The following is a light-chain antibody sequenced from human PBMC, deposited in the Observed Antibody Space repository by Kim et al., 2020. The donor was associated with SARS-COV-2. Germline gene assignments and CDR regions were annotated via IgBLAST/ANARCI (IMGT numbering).Light chain of an antibody. J-gene: IGLJ2*01. V-gene: IGLV2-14*03. CDR2: DVS. CDR3: TSYTSSSTVV. Sequence: GQSITISFTATSSDVGGYNYVSWYQQHPGKAPKLMIYDVSNRPSGVSNRFSGSKSGNTASLTISGLQAEDEADYYCTSYTSSSTVVFGGGTQLTVL. CDR1: SSDVGGYNY.